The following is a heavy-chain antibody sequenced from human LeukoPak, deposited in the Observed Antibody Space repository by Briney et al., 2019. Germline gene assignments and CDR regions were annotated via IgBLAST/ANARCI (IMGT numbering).Heavy chain of an antibody. J-gene: IGHJ5*02. CDR2: IRYDGSNK. CDR1: GFTFSSYG. D-gene: IGHD5-18*01. V-gene: IGHV3-30*02. CDR3: AKKPGGPYSYGYESGDP. Sequence: PGGSLRLSCAASGFTFSSYGMHWVRQAPGKELEWVAVIRYDGSNKYYVGSVKGRFNISRDNSKNTLNLQMNSMTAEDTPGYYCAKKPGGPYSYGYESGDPWGQGTLVTVSS.